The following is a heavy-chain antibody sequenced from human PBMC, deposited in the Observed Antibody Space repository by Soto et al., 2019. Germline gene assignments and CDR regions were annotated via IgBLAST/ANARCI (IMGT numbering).Heavy chain of an antibody. V-gene: IGHV3-74*01. CDR2: LNSDGST. Sequence: EVQLVESGGGLAPPGGSLRLSCAASGFTFSGHWMHWVRQGPGKGLVWVSRLNSDGSTNYADSVKGRFTISRDNAKNTMYLQMKSLRGEYTAVYYCARGGGFCSGGGCYPTDNGYMDVWGKGTTVTVSS. J-gene: IGHJ6*03. D-gene: IGHD2-15*01. CDR3: ARGGGFCSGGGCYPTDNGYMDV. CDR1: GFTFSGHW.